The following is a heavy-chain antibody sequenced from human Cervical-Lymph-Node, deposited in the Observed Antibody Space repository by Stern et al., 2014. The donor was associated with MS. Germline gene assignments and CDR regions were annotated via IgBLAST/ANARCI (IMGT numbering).Heavy chain of an antibody. V-gene: IGHV1-46*01. D-gene: IGHD4-11*01. CDR3: ARGGDTTITTHFSH. J-gene: IGHJ4*02. CDR1: GYTFTSHF. Sequence: QVQLVESGAEVKRPGASVKFSCKASGYTFTSHFMHWVRQAPGQGLEWMGIISPSGGSTNYAQKFQGRVTMTRDTSTSTVFMELSSLRSDDTAVYYCARGGDTTITTHFSHWGQGTLVTVSS. CDR2: ISPSGGST.